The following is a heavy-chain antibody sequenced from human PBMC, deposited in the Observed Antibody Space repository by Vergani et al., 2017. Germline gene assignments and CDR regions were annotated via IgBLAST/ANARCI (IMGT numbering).Heavy chain of an antibody. D-gene: IGHD5-24*01. CDR2: ISNSGNTI. V-gene: IGHV3-11*01. J-gene: IGHJ3*02. CDR1: GFSFSDHY. Sequence: QVQLVESGGGLVKPGGSLRLSCAASGFSFSDHYMTWIRQAPGKGLEWVSYISNSGNTIEYADSVKGRFSISMDNAKSSLLLQMDSLRAEDTAVYYCARDHRDYNNYPGTFDIWGQGSMVTVSS. CDR3: ARDHRDYNNYPGTFDI.